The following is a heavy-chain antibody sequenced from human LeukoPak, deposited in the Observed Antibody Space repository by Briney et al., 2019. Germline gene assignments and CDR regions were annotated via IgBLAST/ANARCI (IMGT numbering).Heavy chain of an antibody. J-gene: IGHJ4*02. CDR1: GYTFTSYG. V-gene: IGHV1-18*01. Sequence: ASVKVSCKASGYTFTSYGISWVRQAPGQGLEWMGWISAYNGNTNYAQKLQGRVTMTTVTSTSTAYMELRGLRSDDTAVYYCARDHYSGPFDYWGQGTLVTVSS. CDR2: ISAYNGNT. CDR3: ARDHYSGPFDY. D-gene: IGHD4-11*01.